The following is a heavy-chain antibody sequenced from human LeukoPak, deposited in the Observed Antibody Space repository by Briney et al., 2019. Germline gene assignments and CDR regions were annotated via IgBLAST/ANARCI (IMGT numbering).Heavy chain of an antibody. CDR1: GYTLTELS. Sequence: ASVKVSCKVSGYTLTELSMHWVRQAPGKGLEWMGGFDPEDGETIYAQKSQGRVTMTEDTSTDTAYMELSSLRSEDTAVYYCAPRSHYYDSSGYYYAFDYWGQGTLVTVSS. CDR2: FDPEDGET. D-gene: IGHD3-22*01. J-gene: IGHJ4*02. V-gene: IGHV1-24*01. CDR3: APRSHYYDSSGYYYAFDY.